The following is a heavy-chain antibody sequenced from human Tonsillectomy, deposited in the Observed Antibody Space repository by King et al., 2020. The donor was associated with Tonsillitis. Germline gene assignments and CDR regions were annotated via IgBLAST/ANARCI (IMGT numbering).Heavy chain of an antibody. Sequence: VQLVESGGGLVQPGGSLXLSCAASGFTFSSYDMHWVRQVPGKGLEWVSAIGIGGDTYYAGSVKGRFSISRENAKNSLYLQMNSLRAGDTAVYYCAREPMIANFFDAFEIWGQGTLVTVSS. J-gene: IGHJ3*02. D-gene: IGHD2-21*01. CDR3: AREPMIANFFDAFEI. CDR1: GFTFSSYD. V-gene: IGHV3-13*01. CDR2: IGIGGDT.